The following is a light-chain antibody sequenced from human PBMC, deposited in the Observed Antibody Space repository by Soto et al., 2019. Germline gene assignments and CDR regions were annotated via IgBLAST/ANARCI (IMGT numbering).Light chain of an antibody. Sequence: QSALTQPASVSGSPGQSITISCTGASSDVGGYNYLSWYLQHPGKAPKLLIYEVSNRPSGVSNRFSGSKSGNTASLTISGLQAEDEADYYCSSYTVSSTMVFGGGTKVTV. J-gene: IGLJ2*01. CDR2: EVS. CDR1: SSDVGGYNY. V-gene: IGLV2-14*01. CDR3: SSYTVSSTMV.